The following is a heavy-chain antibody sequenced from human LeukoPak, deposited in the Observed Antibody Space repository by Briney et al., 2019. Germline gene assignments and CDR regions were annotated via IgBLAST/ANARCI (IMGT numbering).Heavy chain of an antibody. CDR1: GYTFASYG. CDR3: ARDSNYYDSSGYDY. V-gene: IGHV1-18*01. J-gene: IGHJ4*02. Sequence: GASVKVSCKASGYTFASYGISWVRQAPGQGLEWMGWISSYNGNTNYAQGLQGRVTMTTDTSTNTAYMELRSLRSDDTAVYYCARDSNYYDSSGYDYWGQGTLVTVSS. D-gene: IGHD3-22*01. CDR2: ISSYNGNT.